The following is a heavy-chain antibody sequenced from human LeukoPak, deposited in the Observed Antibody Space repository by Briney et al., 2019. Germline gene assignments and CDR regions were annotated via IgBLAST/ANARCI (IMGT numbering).Heavy chain of an antibody. CDR3: ARVSRWNDFGCYYYGMDV. Sequence: ASVTVSCKASGYTFTSYYLHWLRQAPGQGLEWMEWIDPNSGGTHFAQTFQGRVNMTRDTSITTAYVELSSLKSDDTAVYYCARVSRWNDFGCYYYGMDVWGQGTTVTVSS. J-gene: IGHJ6*02. D-gene: IGHD1-1*01. CDR2: IDPNSGGT. V-gene: IGHV1-2*02. CDR1: GYTFTSYY.